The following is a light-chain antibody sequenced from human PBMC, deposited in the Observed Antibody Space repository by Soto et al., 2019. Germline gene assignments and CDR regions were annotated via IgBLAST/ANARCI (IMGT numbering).Light chain of an antibody. CDR1: QSVSSS. CDR2: GAS. J-gene: IGKJ1*01. Sequence: EIVMTQSPATLSVSPGERATLSCRASQSVSSSLAWYQQKPGQAHRLLIYGASTRATGIPARFSGSGSGTEFTLTISRLEPEDFAVYYCQQYGSSPGTFGQGTKVDIK. CDR3: QQYGSSPGT. V-gene: IGKV3-15*01.